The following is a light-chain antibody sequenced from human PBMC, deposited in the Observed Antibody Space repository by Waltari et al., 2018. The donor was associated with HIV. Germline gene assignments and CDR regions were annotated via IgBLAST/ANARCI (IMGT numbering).Light chain of an antibody. Sequence: QSVLTQPPSASGTPGQRVSISCSGSSSNIGSNIVNWYQQLPGTAPKLLIYSNKRGPSGVPGRFSGSKAGTSASLAIRRLQSEDEADYYCAAGDDSLNAWVFGGETKLTVL. CDR3: AAGDDSLNAWV. CDR2: SNK. V-gene: IGLV1-44*01. CDR1: SSNIGSNI. J-gene: IGLJ3*02.